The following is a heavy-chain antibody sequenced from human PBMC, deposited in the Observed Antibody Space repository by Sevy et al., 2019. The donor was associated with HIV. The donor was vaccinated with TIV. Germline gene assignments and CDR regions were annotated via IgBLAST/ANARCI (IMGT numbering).Heavy chain of an antibody. CDR3: ASGFWSGYYRESWFDP. V-gene: IGHV4-59*01. Sequence: SETLSLTCTVSGGSISSYYWSWIRQPPGKGLEWIGYIYYSGSTNYNPSLKSRLTISVDTSKNQFSLKLSSVAAADTAVYYCASGFWSGYYRESWFDPWGQGTLVTDSS. D-gene: IGHD3-3*01. J-gene: IGHJ5*02. CDR2: IYYSGST. CDR1: GGSISSYY.